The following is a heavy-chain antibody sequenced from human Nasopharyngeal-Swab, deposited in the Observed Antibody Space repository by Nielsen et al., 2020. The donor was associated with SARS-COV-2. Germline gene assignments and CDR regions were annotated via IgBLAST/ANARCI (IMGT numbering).Heavy chain of an antibody. V-gene: IGHV1-69*13. CDR1: GGTFSSYA. CDR2: IIPIFGTA. D-gene: IGHD2-21*01. Sequence: SVKVSCKASGGTFSSYAIGWVRQAPGQGLEWMGGIIPIFGTANYAQKFQGRVTITADESTSTAYMELSSLRSEDTAVYYCARVLDSLAHWFDPWGQGTLVTVSS. J-gene: IGHJ5*02. CDR3: ARVLDSLAHWFDP.